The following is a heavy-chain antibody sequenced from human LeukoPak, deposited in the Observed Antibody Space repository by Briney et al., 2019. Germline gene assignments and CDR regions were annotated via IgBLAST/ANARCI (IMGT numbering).Heavy chain of an antibody. CDR2: IYSSGTT. J-gene: IGHJ4*02. Sequence: SETLSLTCTVSGGSINDFYWNWIRQPPGKGLEWIGYIYSSGTTNYNPSLKSRVTMSVDTSENRFSLNLTSVTAADTAVYCARGVCHLGKPFDYWGQGNLVTVSP. D-gene: IGHD1-14*01. V-gene: IGHV4-59*01. CDR3: ARGVCHLGKPFDY. CDR1: GGSINDFY.